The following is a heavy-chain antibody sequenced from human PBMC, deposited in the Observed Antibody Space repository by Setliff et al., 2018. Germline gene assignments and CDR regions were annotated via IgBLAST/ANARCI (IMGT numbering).Heavy chain of an antibody. Sequence: SETLSLTCGASGGSFSDYYWTWIRQTPGKGLEWIGSIYYSGSTYYNPSLKSRVTISVDKSTNQFSLKLNSVTAADTAVYYCVRTDHSDGRYSMDVWGKGTTVTVSS. CDR3: VRTDHSDGRYSMDV. CDR1: GGSFSDYY. CDR2: IYYSGST. J-gene: IGHJ6*03. V-gene: IGHV4-39*07. D-gene: IGHD6-19*01.